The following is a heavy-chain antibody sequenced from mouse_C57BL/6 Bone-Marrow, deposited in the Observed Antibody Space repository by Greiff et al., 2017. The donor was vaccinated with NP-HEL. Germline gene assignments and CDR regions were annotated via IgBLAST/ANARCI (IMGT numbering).Heavy chain of an antibody. Sequence: VQLQQPGAELVKPGASVKLSCKASGYTFTSYWMQWVKQRPGQGLEWIGEIDPSDSYTNYNQKFKGKATLTVDTSSSTAYMQLSSLTSEDSAVYYCARENYDYVSDYWGQGTTLTVSS. D-gene: IGHD2-4*01. CDR1: GYTFTSYW. J-gene: IGHJ2*01. CDR3: ARENYDYVSDY. V-gene: IGHV1-50*01. CDR2: IDPSDSYT.